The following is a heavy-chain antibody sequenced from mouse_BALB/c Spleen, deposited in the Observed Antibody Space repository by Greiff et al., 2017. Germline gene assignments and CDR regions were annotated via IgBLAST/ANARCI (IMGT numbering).Heavy chain of an antibody. J-gene: IGHJ3*01. D-gene: IGHD1-1*01. V-gene: IGHV5-6-5*01. Sequence: EVMLVESGGGLVKPGGSLKLSCAASGFTFSSYAMSWVRQTPEKRLEWVASISSGGSTYYPDSVKGRFTISRDNARNILYLQMSSLRSEDTAMYYCARDLSYYGSSSWFAYWGQGTLVTVSA. CDR3: ARDLSYYGSSSWFAY. CDR2: ISSGGST. CDR1: GFTFSSYA.